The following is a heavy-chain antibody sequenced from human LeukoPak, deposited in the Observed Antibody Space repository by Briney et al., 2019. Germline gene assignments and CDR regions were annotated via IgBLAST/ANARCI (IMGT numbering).Heavy chain of an antibody. D-gene: IGHD2-15*01. V-gene: IGHV3-21*01. CDR2: ISSSSSYI. J-gene: IGHJ3*02. CDR3: ASPKILHDAFDI. CDR1: GFTFSSYS. Sequence: GGSLRLSCAASGFTFSSYSMNWVRQAPGKGLEWVSSISSSSSYIYYADSVKGRFTISRDNAKNSLYLQMNSLRAEDTAVYYCASPKILHDAFDIWGQGTMVTVSS.